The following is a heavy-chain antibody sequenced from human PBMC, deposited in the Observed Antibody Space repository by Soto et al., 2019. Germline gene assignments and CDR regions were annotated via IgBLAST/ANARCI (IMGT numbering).Heavy chain of an antibody. J-gene: IGHJ6*02. Sequence: SETLSLTCTVSGGSISSGDYYWSWIRQPPGKGLEWIGYIYYSGSTYYNPSLKSRVTISVDTSKNQFSLKLSSVTAADTAVYYCARTPSDYYYYGMDVWGQGTTVTVSS. CDR2: IYYSGST. V-gene: IGHV4-30-4*01. CDR3: ARTPSDYYYYGMDV. CDR1: GGSISSGDYY.